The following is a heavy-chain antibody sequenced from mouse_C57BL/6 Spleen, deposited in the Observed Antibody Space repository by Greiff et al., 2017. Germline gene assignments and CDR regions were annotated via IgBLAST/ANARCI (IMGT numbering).Heavy chain of an antibody. Sequence: EVKLMESGPELVKPGASVKIPCKASGYTFTDHNMDWVKQSHGKSLEWIGDINPNNGSTIYNQKFKGKATLTVDKSSSTAYMELRSLTSEDTADYYFAKWPFTTVVATGAVDFWGQGTLVTVSS. J-gene: IGHJ4*01. CDR3: AKWPFTTVVATGAVDF. D-gene: IGHD1-1*01. CDR1: GYTFTDHN. CDR2: INPNNGST. V-gene: IGHV1-18*01.